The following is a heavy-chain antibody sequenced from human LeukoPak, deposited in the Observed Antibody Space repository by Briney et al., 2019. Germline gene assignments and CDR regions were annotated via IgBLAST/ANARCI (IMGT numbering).Heavy chain of an antibody. CDR2: LRYDGSYK. Sequence: GGSLRLSCTASGFTFSTYGMHWVRQAPGKGLEWVAFLRYDGSYKYYADSVKGRFTISRDNSKNTLYLQLNSLRDEDTAVYYCAKDSRKYSGSYTFDNWGQGTLVTVSS. V-gene: IGHV3-30*02. J-gene: IGHJ4*02. CDR1: GFTFSTYG. CDR3: AKDSRKYSGSYTFDN. D-gene: IGHD1-26*01.